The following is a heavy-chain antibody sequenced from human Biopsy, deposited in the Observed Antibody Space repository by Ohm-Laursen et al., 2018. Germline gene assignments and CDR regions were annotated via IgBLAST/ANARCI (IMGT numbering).Heavy chain of an antibody. CDR3: SKLGGDPAPFDRASDV. D-gene: IGHD2-21*02. Sequence: SLRLSCSASGFTFRNYALTWVRQAPGKVLEWVSAIGGGGSPTLYADSVKGRFTISRDDSKNTLYLQMNSLRVEDTAVYSCSKLGGDPAPFDRASDVWSRGTKVTVSS. CDR1: GFTFRNYA. CDR2: IGGGGSPT. J-gene: IGHJ3*01. V-gene: IGHV3-23*01.